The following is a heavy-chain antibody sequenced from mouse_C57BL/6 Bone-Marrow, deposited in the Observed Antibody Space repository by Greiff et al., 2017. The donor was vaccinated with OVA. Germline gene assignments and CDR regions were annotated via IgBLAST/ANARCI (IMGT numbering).Heavy chain of an antibody. CDR2: IHPNSGST. V-gene: IGHV1-64*01. CDR3: ARRELYYGGFAY. Sequence: QVQLQQSGAELAKPGASVKLSCKASGYTFTSYWMHWVKQRPGQGLEWIGMIHPNSGSTNYNQKFKGKATLTADKSSSTAYMQLSSLTSEDSAVYCCARRELYYGGFAYWGQGTLVTVSA. CDR1: GYTFTSYW. J-gene: IGHJ3*01. D-gene: IGHD1-1*01.